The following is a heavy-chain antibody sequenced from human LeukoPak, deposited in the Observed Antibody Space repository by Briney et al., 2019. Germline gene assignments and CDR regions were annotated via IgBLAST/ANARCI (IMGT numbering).Heavy chain of an antibody. CDR3: ARDLAVTKYYDSSGYSPQGY. V-gene: IGHV3-21*01. D-gene: IGHD3-22*01. J-gene: IGHJ4*02. Sequence: GGSLRLSCAASGFTFSSYSMNWVRQAPGKGLEWVSSISSSSSYIYYADSVKGRFTISRDNAKNSLYLQMNSLKAKDTAVYYCARDLAVTKYYDSSGYSPQGYWGQGTLVTVSS. CDR1: GFTFSSYS. CDR2: ISSSSSYI.